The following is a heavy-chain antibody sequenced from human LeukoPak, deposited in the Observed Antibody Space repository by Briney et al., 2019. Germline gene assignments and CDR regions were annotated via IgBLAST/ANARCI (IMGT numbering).Heavy chain of an antibody. D-gene: IGHD2/OR15-2a*01. V-gene: IGHV4-39*01. J-gene: IGHJ4*02. CDR3: ARGPMTVITL. CDR1: GGSISSSSYY. Sequence: TPSETLSLTCTVSGGSISSSSYYWGWIRQPPGKGLEWIGSIYYSGSTYYNPSLKSRVTISVDTSKNQFSLKLSSVTAADTAVYYCARGPMTVITLGGQGTLVTVSS. CDR2: IYYSGST.